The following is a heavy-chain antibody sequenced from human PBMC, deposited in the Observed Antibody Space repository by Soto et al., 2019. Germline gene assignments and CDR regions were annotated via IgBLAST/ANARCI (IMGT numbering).Heavy chain of an antibody. D-gene: IGHD2-2*01. V-gene: IGHV4-39*02. Sequence: QLQLQASGPGLVKPSETLSLTCTVSGGYIKTSSYYWSWIRQTPGKGLAWIGCRYYTGTTYNNPSLKNQVTMTIEVSKNHFSVMLNSADAAATTIYYCAREGRDCRGNSCPGWDYWGQGTLGTVSS. CDR2: RYYTGTT. J-gene: IGHJ4*02. CDR1: GGYIKTSSYY. CDR3: AREGRDCRGNSCPGWDY.